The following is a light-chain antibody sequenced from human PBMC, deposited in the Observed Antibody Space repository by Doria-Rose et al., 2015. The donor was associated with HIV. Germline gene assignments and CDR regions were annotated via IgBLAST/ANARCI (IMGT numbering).Light chain of an antibody. J-gene: IGKJ1*01. CDR2: KVS. Sequence: TQSPSTLSASVGDRVSITCRASQTISGWLAWYQQKPGKAPKLLIYKVSTLENGVPSRFSGSGSGTEFTLTISSLQPDDFATYYCQQYNSYSPSTFGQGTKVEIK. V-gene: IGKV1-5*03. CDR3: QQYNSYSPST. CDR1: QTISGW.